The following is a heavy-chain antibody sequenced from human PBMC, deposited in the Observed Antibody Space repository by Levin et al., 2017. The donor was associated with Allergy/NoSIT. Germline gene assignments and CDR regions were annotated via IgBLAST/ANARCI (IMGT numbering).Heavy chain of an antibody. Sequence: SCAASGFTFDDYAMNWVRQAPGKGLEWVSGISWNSGGIGYADSVKGRFTISRDNAKNSLYLQMNSLSAEDTALYYCVRSGGTYYYYYYYMDVWGKGTTVTVSS. CDR1: GFTFDDYA. CDR3: VRSGGTYYYYYYYMDV. J-gene: IGHJ6*03. D-gene: IGHD2-15*01. CDR2: ISWNSGGI. V-gene: IGHV3-9*01.